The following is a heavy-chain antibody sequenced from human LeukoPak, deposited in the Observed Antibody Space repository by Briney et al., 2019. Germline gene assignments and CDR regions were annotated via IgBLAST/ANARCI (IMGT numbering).Heavy chain of an antibody. J-gene: IGHJ4*02. D-gene: IGHD5-18*01. Sequence: GGSLRLSCAVSGLTFSSSWMDWVRQAPGKGLEWVASISPDGNKKYSADSVKGRFTISRDNAENSLYLQMNSLRVVDTAFYYCARDLAYSRLDYWGQGMLVTVSS. CDR3: ARDLAYSRLDY. CDR2: ISPDGNKK. V-gene: IGHV3-7*01. CDR1: GLTFSSSW.